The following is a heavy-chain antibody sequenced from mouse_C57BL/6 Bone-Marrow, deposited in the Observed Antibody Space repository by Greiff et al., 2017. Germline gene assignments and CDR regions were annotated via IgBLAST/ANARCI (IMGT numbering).Heavy chain of an antibody. CDR1: GFTFSSYG. CDR2: ISSGGSYT. CDR3: ASPSHYYGSSLFAY. V-gene: IGHV5-6*01. Sequence: EVKLVESGGDLVKPGGSLKLSCAASGFTFSSYGMSWVRQTPDKRLEWVATISSGGSYTYYPDSVKGRFTISRDNAKNTLYLQMSSLKSEDTAMYYCASPSHYYGSSLFAYWGQGTLVTVSA. J-gene: IGHJ3*01. D-gene: IGHD1-1*01.